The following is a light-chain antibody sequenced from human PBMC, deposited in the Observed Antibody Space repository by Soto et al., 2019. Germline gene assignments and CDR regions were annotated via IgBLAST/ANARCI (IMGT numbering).Light chain of an antibody. V-gene: IGLV2-14*01. CDR2: DVS. Sequence: QSALTQPASVSGSPGLSITISCTGTSSDIGAYNYVSWYQQHPGKAPKLMIFDVSDRPSGVSNRLSGSKSGNTASLTISGLQAEDEADYYSSSYTSSSTHVVFGGGTPLTVL. CDR3: SSYTSSSTHVV. CDR1: SSDIGAYNY. J-gene: IGLJ2*01.